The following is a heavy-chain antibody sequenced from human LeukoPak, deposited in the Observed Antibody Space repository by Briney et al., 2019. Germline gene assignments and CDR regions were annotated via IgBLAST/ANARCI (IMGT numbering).Heavy chain of an antibody. J-gene: IGHJ4*02. Sequence: ASMKVSCKASGHTFTNFDINWVRQATGQGLEWMGWMNPNTGNAGYAQKFQDRVTITWDASISTAYMDLSSLRSEDTAVYYCARVGYSNSYDYWGQGTLVTVSS. CDR1: GHTFTNFD. V-gene: IGHV1-8*03. D-gene: IGHD4-11*01. CDR3: ARVGYSNSYDY. CDR2: MNPNTGNA.